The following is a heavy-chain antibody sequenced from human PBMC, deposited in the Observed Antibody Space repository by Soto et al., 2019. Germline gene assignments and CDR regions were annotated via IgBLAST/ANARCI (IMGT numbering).Heavy chain of an antibody. CDR2: IWYDGSNK. D-gene: IGHD5-12*01. V-gene: IGHV3-33*01. CDR1: GFSISSYG. J-gene: IGHJ4*02. Sequence: QTGGSLRLSCAASGFSISSYGFHWVRQAPGKGLEWVAVIWYDGSNKDYSDSVKGRFTISRDNSKNTVYLQMNSLRAEDTARYYCARDTTHGGYPPDDNWGQGTLVTVSS. CDR3: ARDTTHGGYPPDDN.